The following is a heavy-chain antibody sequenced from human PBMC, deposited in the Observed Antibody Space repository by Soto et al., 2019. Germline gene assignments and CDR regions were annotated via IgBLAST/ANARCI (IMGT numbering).Heavy chain of an antibody. V-gene: IGHV3-23*01. Sequence: WSLCLSSAASGFTFSSYAMSWVRKAPGKGLEWVSAISGSGCSTYYADSVNGRFTISRDNSENTLYLQMNSLRAEDTAVYYCAKDLVATPRARYFDYWGQGTLVTVSS. CDR3: AKDLVATPRARYFDY. CDR1: GFTFSSYA. CDR2: ISGSGCST. D-gene: IGHD5-12*01. J-gene: IGHJ4*02.